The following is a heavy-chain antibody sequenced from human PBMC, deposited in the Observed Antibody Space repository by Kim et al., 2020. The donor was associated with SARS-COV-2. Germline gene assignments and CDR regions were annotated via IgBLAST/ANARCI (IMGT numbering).Heavy chain of an antibody. Sequence: GGSLRLSCAASGFTFSSYWMHWVRQAPGKGLVWVSRINSDGSSTSYADSVKGRFTISRDNAKNTLYLQMNSLRAEDTAVYYCAREGIVVVPAASNKAFDIWGQGTMVTVSS. D-gene: IGHD2-2*01. J-gene: IGHJ3*02. V-gene: IGHV3-74*01. CDR3: AREGIVVVPAASNKAFDI. CDR1: GFTFSSYW. CDR2: INSDGSST.